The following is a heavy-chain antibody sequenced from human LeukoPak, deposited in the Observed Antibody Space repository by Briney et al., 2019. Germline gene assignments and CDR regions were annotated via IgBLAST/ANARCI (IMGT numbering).Heavy chain of an antibody. J-gene: IGHJ4*02. Sequence: PGRSLRLSCAASGFTFSSYSMNWVRQAPGKGLEWVSSISSSSSYIYYADSVKGRFTISRDNAKNSLYLQMNSLRAEDTAVYYCARVAFRAVAGTALDYWGQGTLVTVSS. D-gene: IGHD6-19*01. V-gene: IGHV3-21*01. CDR3: ARVAFRAVAGTALDY. CDR2: ISSSSSYI. CDR1: GFTFSSYS.